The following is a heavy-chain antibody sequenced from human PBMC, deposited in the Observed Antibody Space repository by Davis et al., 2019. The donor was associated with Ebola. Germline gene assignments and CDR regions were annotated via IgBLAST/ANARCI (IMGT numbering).Heavy chain of an antibody. CDR3: AREIVVVVAATNYYYYGMDV. J-gene: IGHJ6*02. Sequence: ASVKVSCKASGYTFTGYYMHWVRQAPGQRLEWMGIINPSGGSTSYAQKFQGRVTMTRDTSTSTVYMELSSLRSEDTAVYYCAREIVVVVAATNYYYYGMDVWGQGTTVTVSS. CDR1: GYTFTGYY. V-gene: IGHV1-46*03. D-gene: IGHD2-15*01. CDR2: INPSGGST.